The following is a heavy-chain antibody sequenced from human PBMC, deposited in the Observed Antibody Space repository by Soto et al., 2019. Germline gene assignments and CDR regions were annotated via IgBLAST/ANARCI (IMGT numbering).Heavy chain of an antibody. Sequence: SETLSLTCTVSGGSFSSSNYYWGWIRQSPGKGLEWIGNIFYGGGSGVASYSPSLKSRVTISVDTSKNQFSLNMRSLTAADTAVYFCARRGGGDSLFDSWGQGKLVTVSS. CDR3: ARRGGGDSLFDS. CDR2: IFYGGGSGVA. CDR1: GGSFSSSNYY. D-gene: IGHD4-17*01. V-gene: IGHV4-39*01. J-gene: IGHJ4*02.